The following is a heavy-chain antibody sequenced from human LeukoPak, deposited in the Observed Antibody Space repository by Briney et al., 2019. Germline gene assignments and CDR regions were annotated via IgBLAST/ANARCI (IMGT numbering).Heavy chain of an antibody. Sequence: SETLSLTCTVSGGSVSSGSYYWSWIRQPPGKGLEWIGYIYYSGSTNYNPSLKSRVTISVDTSKNQFSLKLSSVTAADTAVYYCARDQGSSWYPDAFDIWGQGTMVTASS. CDR2: IYYSGST. D-gene: IGHD6-13*01. V-gene: IGHV4-61*01. J-gene: IGHJ3*02. CDR3: ARDQGSSWYPDAFDI. CDR1: GGSVSSGSYY.